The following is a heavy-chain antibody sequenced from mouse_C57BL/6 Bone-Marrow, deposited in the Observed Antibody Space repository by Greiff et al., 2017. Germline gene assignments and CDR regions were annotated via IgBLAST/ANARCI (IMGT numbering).Heavy chain of an antibody. CDR2: IDPETGGT. Sequence: QVQLQQSGAELVRPGASVTLSCKASGYTFTDYEMHWVKQTPVHGLEWIGAIDPETGGTAYNQKFKGKAILTADKSSSTAYMELRSLTSEDSAVYYCTRKCYYYGSRFAYWGQGTLVTVSA. CDR3: TRKCYYYGSRFAY. D-gene: IGHD1-1*01. CDR1: GYTFTDYE. V-gene: IGHV1-15*01. J-gene: IGHJ3*01.